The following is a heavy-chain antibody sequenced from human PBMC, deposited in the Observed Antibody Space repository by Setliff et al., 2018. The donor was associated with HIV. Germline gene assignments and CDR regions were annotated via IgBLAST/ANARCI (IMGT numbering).Heavy chain of an antibody. D-gene: IGHD2-2*01. Sequence: GASVKVSCKASGGTFGIYGISWARQAPGQGLEWMGGTIPMFGTANYAQKFRGRVTITTDESTNTGYMELSSLRSEDTAVYYCARESACSSTSCPKVLDYWGQGTLVTVSS. CDR2: TIPMFGTA. CDR3: ARESACSSTSCPKVLDY. J-gene: IGHJ4*02. CDR1: GGTFGIYG. V-gene: IGHV1-69*05.